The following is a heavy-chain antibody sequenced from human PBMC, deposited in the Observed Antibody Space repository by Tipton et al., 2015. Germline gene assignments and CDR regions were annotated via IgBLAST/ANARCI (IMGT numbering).Heavy chain of an antibody. D-gene: IGHD1-26*01. V-gene: IGHV4-59*01. CDR3: ARGRDVGATNYFDP. J-gene: IGHJ5*02. CDR2: IYYSGST. CDR1: GGSISSYY. Sequence: TLSLTCTVSGGSISSYYWSWIRQPPGKGLEWIGYIYYSGSTNYNPSLKSRITISIDTSKNQFSLKMRSVTSADTAVYYCARGRDVGATNYFDPWGQGTLVTVSS.